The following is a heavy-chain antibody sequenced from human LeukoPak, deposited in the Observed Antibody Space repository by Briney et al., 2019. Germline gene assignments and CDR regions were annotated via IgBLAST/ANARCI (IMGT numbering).Heavy chain of an antibody. CDR2: MNTNGSFT. V-gene: IGHV3-74*01. D-gene: IGHD3-10*01. CDR1: GFTFSAYW. J-gene: IGHJ4*02. Sequence: HGGSLRLSCTASGFTFSAYWMHWVRQVPGKGLVWVSRMNTNGSFTTYADSVKGRFTMSRDNSRNTLYLQMNSLRAEDTATYYCARDYYSAGDSWGQGTLVTVSS. CDR3: ARDYYSAGDS.